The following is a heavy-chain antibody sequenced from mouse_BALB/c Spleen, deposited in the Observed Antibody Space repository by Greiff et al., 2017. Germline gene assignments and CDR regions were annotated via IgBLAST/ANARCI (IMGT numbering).Heavy chain of an antibody. CDR1: GFSLTGYG. Sequence: VQLQESGPGLVAPSQSLSITCTVSGFSLTGYGVNWVRQPPGKGLEWLGMIWGDGSTDYNSALKSRLSISKDNSKSQVFLKMNSLQTDDTARYYCARVYYGNYVGFAYWGQGTLVTVSA. V-gene: IGHV2-6-7*02. CDR3: ARVYYGNYVGFAY. J-gene: IGHJ3*01. CDR2: IWGDGST. D-gene: IGHD2-1*01.